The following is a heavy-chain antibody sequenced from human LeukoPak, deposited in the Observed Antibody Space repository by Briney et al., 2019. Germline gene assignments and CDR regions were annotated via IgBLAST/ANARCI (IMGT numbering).Heavy chain of an antibody. Sequence: GGSLRLSCAASGFTFDDYAMHWVRQAPGKGLEWVSGISWNSGSIGYADSVKGRFTISRDNAKNSLYLQMNSLRAEDTALYYCARGCGGDCYHYYYYYGMDVWGQGTTVTVSS. J-gene: IGHJ6*02. V-gene: IGHV3-9*01. CDR1: GFTFDDYA. CDR2: ISWNSGSI. CDR3: ARGCGGDCYHYYYYYGMDV. D-gene: IGHD2-21*02.